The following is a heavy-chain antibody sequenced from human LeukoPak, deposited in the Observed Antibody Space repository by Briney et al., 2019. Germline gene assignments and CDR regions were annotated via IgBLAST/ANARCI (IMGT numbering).Heavy chain of an antibody. J-gene: IGHJ4*02. CDR3: ARDARTVGITMIVVGSDY. Sequence: GGSLRLSCAASGFTFSSYAMYWVRQSPGKGLEWVAVISYDGSNKYYADSVKGRFTISRDNSKNTLYLQMSSLRAEDTAVYYCARDARTVGITMIVVGSDYWGQGTLVTVSS. CDR1: GFTFSSYA. D-gene: IGHD3-22*01. CDR2: ISYDGSNK. V-gene: IGHV3-30*04.